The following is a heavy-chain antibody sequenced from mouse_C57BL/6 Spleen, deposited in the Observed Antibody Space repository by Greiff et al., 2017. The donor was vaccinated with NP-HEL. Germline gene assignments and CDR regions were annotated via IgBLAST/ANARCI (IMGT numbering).Heavy chain of an antibody. CDR2: IYPRSGNT. CDR1: GYTFTSYG. Sequence: QVQLKESGAELARPGASVKLSCKASGYTFTSYGISWVKQRTGQGLEWIGEIYPRSGNTYYNEKFKGKATLTADKSSSTAYMELRSLTSEDSAVYFCARGANWGHYFDYWGQGTTLTVSS. CDR3: ARGANWGHYFDY. V-gene: IGHV1-81*01. D-gene: IGHD4-1*01. J-gene: IGHJ2*01.